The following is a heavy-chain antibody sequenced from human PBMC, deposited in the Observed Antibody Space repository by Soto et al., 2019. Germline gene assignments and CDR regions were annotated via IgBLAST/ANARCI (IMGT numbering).Heavy chain of an antibody. CDR3: ARAYGDWRYFDY. CDR1: GFTFSSYG. Sequence: QVYLVESGGGVVQPGTFLRLSCAASGFTFSSYGMHWVRQTPGKGLDWVAVIWYDGSNKYYADSVKGRFTISRDNSKNTLYLQVNSLRVEDTAVYYCARAYGDWRYFDYWGQGTLVTVSS. V-gene: IGHV3-33*01. CDR2: IWYDGSNK. D-gene: IGHD4-17*01. J-gene: IGHJ4*02.